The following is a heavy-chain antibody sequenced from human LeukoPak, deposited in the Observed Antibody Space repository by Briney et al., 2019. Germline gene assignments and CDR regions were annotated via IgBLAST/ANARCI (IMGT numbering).Heavy chain of an antibody. Sequence: SETLSLTCTVSGGSISSGGYYWSWIRQHPGKGLEWIGYIYYSGSTYYNPSLKSRVTISVDTSKNQFSLKLSPVTAADTAVYYCAREGSRTSYFDYWGQGTLVTVSS. V-gene: IGHV4-31*03. CDR1: GGSISSGGYY. D-gene: IGHD2-2*01. CDR2: IYYSGST. CDR3: AREGSRTSYFDY. J-gene: IGHJ4*02.